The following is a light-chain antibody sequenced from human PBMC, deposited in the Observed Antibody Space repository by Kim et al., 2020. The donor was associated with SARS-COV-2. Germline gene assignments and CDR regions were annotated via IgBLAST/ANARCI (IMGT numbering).Light chain of an antibody. CDR1: TSNIGSKT. J-gene: IGLJ3*02. Sequence: QPVLTQPPSASETPGQRVTISCSGSTSNIGSKTVSWYQHLPGTAPKLLIYSNNLRPSGVPDRFSASKAGTSASLAISGLKSEDEGDYYCATWDDSLSGPVFGGGTQLTVL. V-gene: IGLV1-44*01. CDR3: ATWDDSLSGPV. CDR2: SNN.